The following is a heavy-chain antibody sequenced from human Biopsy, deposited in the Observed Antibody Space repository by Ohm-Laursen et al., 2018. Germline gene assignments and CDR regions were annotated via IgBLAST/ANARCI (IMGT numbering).Heavy chain of an antibody. V-gene: IGHV4-31*01. CDR2: IYYSGTT. D-gene: IGHD4-23*01. Sequence: TLSLTCSVSGSSVSSGGFYWSWIRQHPGKGLEWIGYIYYSGTTYYNPSLKSLVTISVDTSKNQFSLKLNSVTAADTSVYYCARRPYGGTRYWYFDLWGRDTLVTVSS. J-gene: IGHJ2*01. CDR1: GSSVSSGGFY. CDR3: ARRPYGGTRYWYFDL.